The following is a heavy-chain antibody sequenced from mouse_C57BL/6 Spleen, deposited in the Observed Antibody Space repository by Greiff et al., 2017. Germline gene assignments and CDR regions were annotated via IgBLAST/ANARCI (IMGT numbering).Heavy chain of an antibody. D-gene: IGHD2-1*01. V-gene: IGHV5-4*01. Sequence: DVKLQESGGGLVKPGGSLKLSCAASGFTFSSYAMSWVRQTPEKRLEWVATISDGGSYTYYPDNVKGRFTISRDNAKNNLYLQMSHLKSEDTAMYYCAREDGNYAWFAYWGQGTLVTVSA. CDR1: GFTFSSYA. CDR3: AREDGNYAWFAY. CDR2: ISDGGSYT. J-gene: IGHJ3*01.